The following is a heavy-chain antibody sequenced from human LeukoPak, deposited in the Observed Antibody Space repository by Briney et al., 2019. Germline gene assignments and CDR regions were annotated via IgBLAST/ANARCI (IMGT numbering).Heavy chain of an antibody. V-gene: IGHV4-59*08. CDR3: ARLNDDQLYFDY. J-gene: IGHJ4*02. D-gene: IGHD1-1*01. CDR2: ISYSGST. CDR1: GGSISSYY. Sequence: LETLSLTCTVSGGSISSYYWSWIRQPPGKGLEWIGYISYSGSTKYNPSLKSRVTISVDTSKNQFSLKLSSMTAADTAVYYCARLNDDQLYFDYWGQGTLVTVSS.